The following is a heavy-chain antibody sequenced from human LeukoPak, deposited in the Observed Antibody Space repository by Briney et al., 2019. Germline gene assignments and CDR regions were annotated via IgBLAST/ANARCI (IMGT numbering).Heavy chain of an antibody. CDR1: GLTCSSYW. CDR2: IKQDGSEK. J-gene: IGHJ4*02. CDR3: AKTSPDCSGGSCYRY. Sequence: QPGGSLRLSCAASGLTCSSYWMSWVRQAPGKGLEWVANIKQDGSEKYYVDSVKGRFTISRDNAKNTLYLQMNSLRAEDTAVYYCAKTSPDCSGGSCYRYWGQGTLVTVSS. V-gene: IGHV3-7*03. D-gene: IGHD2-15*01.